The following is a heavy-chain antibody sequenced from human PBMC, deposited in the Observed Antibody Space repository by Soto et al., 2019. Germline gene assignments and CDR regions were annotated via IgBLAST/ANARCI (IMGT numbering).Heavy chain of an antibody. J-gene: IGHJ4*02. V-gene: IGHV3-23*01. CDR1: GFTFSSYA. CDR2: ISGSGGST. Sequence: GGSLRLSCAASGFTFSSYAMSWVRQAPGKGLEWVSAISGSGGSTYYADSVKGRFTISRDNSKNTLYLQMNSLRAEDTAVYYCAKEHEQFLRYDGVFDYWGQGTLVTVSS. CDR3: AKEHEQFLRYDGVFDY. D-gene: IGHD5-12*01.